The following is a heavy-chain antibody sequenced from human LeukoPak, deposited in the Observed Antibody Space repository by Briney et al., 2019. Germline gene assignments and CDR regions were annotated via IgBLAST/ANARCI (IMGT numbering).Heavy chain of an antibody. J-gene: IGHJ5*02. V-gene: IGHV1-2*02. D-gene: IGHD5-18*01. CDR2: INPNSGGT. Sequence: GASVKVSCKASGYTFTGYYMHWVRQAPEQGLEWMGWINPNSGGTNYAQKFQGRVTMTRDTSISTAYMELSRLRSDDTAVYYCARGPRGYSYAPGNWFDPWGQGTLVTVSS. CDR1: GYTFTGYY. CDR3: ARGPRGYSYAPGNWFDP.